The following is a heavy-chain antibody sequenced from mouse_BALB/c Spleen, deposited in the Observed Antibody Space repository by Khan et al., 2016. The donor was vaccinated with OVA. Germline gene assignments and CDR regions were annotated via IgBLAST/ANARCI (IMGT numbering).Heavy chain of an antibody. D-gene: IGHD1-1*01. CDR3: ARVYGGDFDY. CDR2: ISYSGNT. J-gene: IGHJ2*01. V-gene: IGHV3-2*02. CDR1: GYSITSDYA. Sequence: EVKLPESGPGLVKPSQSLSLTCTVTGYSITSDYAWNWIRQFPGNKLEWMGYISYSGNTNYNPSLRSRISITRDTSKNQFFLQLNSVTTEDTATYYCARVYGGDFDYWGQGTTLTVSS.